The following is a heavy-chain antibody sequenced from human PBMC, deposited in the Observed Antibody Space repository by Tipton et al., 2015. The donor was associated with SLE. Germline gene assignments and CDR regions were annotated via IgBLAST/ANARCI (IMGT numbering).Heavy chain of an antibody. V-gene: IGHV4-59*12. CDR1: GGSISSYY. Sequence: TLSLTCTVSGGSISSYYWSWIRQPPGKGLEWIGYIYYSGSTNYNPSLKSRVTISVDTSKNQFSLKLSSVTAADTAVYYCAREGGQQLVSFDYWGQGTLVTVSS. D-gene: IGHD6-13*01. CDR3: AREGGQQLVSFDY. J-gene: IGHJ4*02. CDR2: IYYSGST.